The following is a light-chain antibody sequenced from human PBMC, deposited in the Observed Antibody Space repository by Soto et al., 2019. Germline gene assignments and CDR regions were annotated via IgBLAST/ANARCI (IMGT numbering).Light chain of an antibody. Sequence: DIQMTQSPSSLSASVGDRVTITCQASQDISNYLNWYQQKPGKAPKLLIYDASDLETGVPSKFSGSGSGTDFTFTISNLQPEDIATYYCQQYDNLPFTFGPGTKVDIK. V-gene: IGKV1-33*01. CDR1: QDISNY. J-gene: IGKJ3*01. CDR3: QQYDNLPFT. CDR2: DAS.